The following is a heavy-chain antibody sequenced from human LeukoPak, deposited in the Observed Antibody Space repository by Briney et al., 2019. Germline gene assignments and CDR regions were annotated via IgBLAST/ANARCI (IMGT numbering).Heavy chain of an antibody. CDR1: GGSISSYY. V-gene: IGHV4-59*08. Sequence: SETLSLTCTVSGGSISSYYWSWIRQPPGKGLEWIGYIYYSGSTNYNPSLKSRVTISVDTSKNQFSLKLSSVTAADTAVYYCARISSRPPMGYYYGMDVWGQGTTVTVSS. CDR3: ARISSRPPMGYYYGMDV. D-gene: IGHD6-13*01. J-gene: IGHJ6*02. CDR2: IYYSGST.